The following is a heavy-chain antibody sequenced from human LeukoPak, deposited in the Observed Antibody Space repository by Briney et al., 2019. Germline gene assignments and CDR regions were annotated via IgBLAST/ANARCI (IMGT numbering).Heavy chain of an antibody. CDR3: ARLGLYCGGDCYIDY. J-gene: IGHJ4*02. CDR1: GGSFSSTSYY. D-gene: IGHD2-21*02. V-gene: IGHV4-39*01. Sequence: SETLSLTCTVSGGSFSSTSYYWGWIRQPPGKELEWLGSLYYSGTSYYNPSLKSRVTISVDTSKNQFSLNLSSVTAADTAVYYCARLGLYCGGDCYIDYWGQGTLVTVSS. CDR2: LYYSGTS.